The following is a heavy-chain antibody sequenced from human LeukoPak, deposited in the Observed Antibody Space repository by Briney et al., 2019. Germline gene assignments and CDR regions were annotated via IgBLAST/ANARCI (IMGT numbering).Heavy chain of an antibody. CDR3: ASPLEVAVAGAFDI. J-gene: IGHJ3*02. D-gene: IGHD6-19*01. CDR2: IKQDGSEK. Sequence: GGSLRLSCAASGFSFSDYYMSWIRQAPGKGLEWVANIKQDGSEKYYVDSVKGRFTISRDNAKNSLYLQMNSLRAEDTAVYYCASPLEVAVAGAFDIWAKGQWSPSLQ. V-gene: IGHV3-7*01. CDR1: GFSFSDYY.